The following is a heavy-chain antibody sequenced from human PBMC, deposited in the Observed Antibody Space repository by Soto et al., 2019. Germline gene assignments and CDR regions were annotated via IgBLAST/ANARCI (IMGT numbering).Heavy chain of an antibody. D-gene: IGHD3-10*01. V-gene: IGHV5-51*01. Sequence: PGETLKISCKGSGYSFTSYWIGWVRQMPGKGLEWMGIIYPGDSDTRYSPSFQGQVTISADKSISTAYLQWSSLKASDTAMYYCAGGGVRGVITRTRDYYGMDVWGQGTTVTVSS. CDR2: IYPGDSDT. J-gene: IGHJ6*02. CDR1: GYSFTSYW. CDR3: AGGGVRGVITRTRDYYGMDV.